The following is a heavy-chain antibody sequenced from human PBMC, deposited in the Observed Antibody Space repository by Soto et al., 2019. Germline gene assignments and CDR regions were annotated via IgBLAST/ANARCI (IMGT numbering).Heavy chain of an antibody. V-gene: IGHV3-33*01. J-gene: IGHJ4*02. D-gene: IGHD2-15*01. CDR1: GFTFRSFG. Sequence: QVPLVESGGGVVQPGMSLRLSCAASGFTFRSFGLHWVRQAPGRGLEWVAVVWSDGSNKYYAESVEGRFTISRDNSRNTLFLYMNNLRDEDTAVYFCARDRGPVVAVLGSDFDYWGQGTLVTVSS. CDR2: VWSDGSNK. CDR3: ARDRGPVVAVLGSDFDY.